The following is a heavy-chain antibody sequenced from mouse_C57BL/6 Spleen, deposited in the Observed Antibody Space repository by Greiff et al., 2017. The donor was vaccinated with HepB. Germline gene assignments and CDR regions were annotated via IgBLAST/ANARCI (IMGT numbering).Heavy chain of an antibody. CDR1: GYAFSSSW. D-gene: IGHD1-1*01. CDR3: ARGGTTVVAPFAY. CDR2: IYPGDGDT. Sequence: QVQLQQSGPELVKPGASVKISCKASGYAFSSSWMNWVKQRPGKGLEWIGRIYPGDGDTNYNGKFKGKATLTADKSSSTAYMQRSSLTSEDSAVYFCARGGTTVVAPFAYWGQGTLVTVSA. J-gene: IGHJ3*01. V-gene: IGHV1-82*01.